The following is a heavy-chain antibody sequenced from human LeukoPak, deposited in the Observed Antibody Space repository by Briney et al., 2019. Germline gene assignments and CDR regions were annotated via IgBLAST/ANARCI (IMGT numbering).Heavy chain of an antibody. D-gene: IGHD1-1*01. V-gene: IGHV1-2*02. J-gene: IGHJ4*02. CDR3: ANSASGTVFDY. CDR2: INPDSGDT. CDR1: GYMFTDYY. Sequence: ASVNVSCKASGYMFTDYYVHWVRQAPGQGLVWMGWINPDSGDTDYALSFQGRVTMTRDTSINTAYMEVRGLTSDDMAVYYCANSASGTVFDYWGQGTLVTVSS.